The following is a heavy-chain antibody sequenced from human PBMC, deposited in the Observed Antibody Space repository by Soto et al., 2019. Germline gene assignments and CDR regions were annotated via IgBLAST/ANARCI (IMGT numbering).Heavy chain of an antibody. CDR1: GGPISSGGYY. Sequence: SETLSLTCTVSGGPISSGGYYWSWIRQHPGKGLEWIGYIYYSGSTYYNPSLKSRVTISVDTSKNQFSLKLSSVTAADTAVYYCARTSYDSSGTAADPWGQGTLVTVSS. CDR3: ARTSYDSSGTAADP. V-gene: IGHV4-31*03. CDR2: IYYSGST. D-gene: IGHD3-22*01. J-gene: IGHJ5*02.